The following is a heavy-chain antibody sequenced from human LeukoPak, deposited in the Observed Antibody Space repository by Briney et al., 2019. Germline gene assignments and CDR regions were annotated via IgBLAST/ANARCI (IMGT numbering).Heavy chain of an antibody. V-gene: IGHV3-23*01. CDR1: GFTFSTYA. CDR3: AKDRYGSGSYYKCYFDY. CDR2: ISVSGAST. Sequence: GGSLRLSCAASGFTFSTYAMSWVRQAPGKGLVWVSAISVSGASTYYADSVKGRFTISRDNSKNTLYLQMNTLRAEDTAVYYCAKDRYGSGSYYKCYFDYWGQGTLVTVSS. D-gene: IGHD3-10*01. J-gene: IGHJ4*02.